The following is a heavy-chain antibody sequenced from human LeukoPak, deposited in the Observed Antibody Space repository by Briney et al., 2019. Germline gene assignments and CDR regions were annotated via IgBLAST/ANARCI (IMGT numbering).Heavy chain of an antibody. CDR3: ARNDVYGDSLPDY. CDR2: ISTTGGTL. D-gene: IGHD4-17*01. Sequence: GGSLRLSCVASGFTFSGHEMNWVRQAPGKGLEWLSHISTTGGTLYYADSAKGRFTISRDNSKNSLYLQMNSLRTEDTAIYYCARNDVYGDSLPDYWGQGTLVTVSS. V-gene: IGHV3-48*03. CDR1: GFTFSGHE. J-gene: IGHJ4*02.